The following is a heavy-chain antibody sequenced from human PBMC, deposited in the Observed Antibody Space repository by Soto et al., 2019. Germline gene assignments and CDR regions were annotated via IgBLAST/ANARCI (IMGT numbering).Heavy chain of an antibody. J-gene: IGHJ5*02. D-gene: IGHD3-10*01. Sequence: SETLSLTCTVSGGYVSSGSYYWSWIRQPPGKGLEWIGNIYYSGSTNYNPSLKSQVTISVDTSKNQTSLKLSCVTAAATSVNYCARYYYGSVSPRYNWFDPWGQGTLVTVSS. CDR3: ARYYYGSVSPRYNWFDP. CDR2: IYYSGST. CDR1: GGYVSSGSYY. V-gene: IGHV4-61*01.